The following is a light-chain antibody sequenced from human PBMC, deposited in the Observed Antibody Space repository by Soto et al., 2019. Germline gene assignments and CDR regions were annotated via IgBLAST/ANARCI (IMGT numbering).Light chain of an antibody. CDR1: QSVSSSY. CDR2: GAS. CDR3: QQYGSSPWT. V-gene: IGKV3-20*01. Sequence: EIVLTQSPGTLSLSPGERATLSCMASQSVSSSYLAWYQQKPGQAPRLLIYGASSRATGIPDRFSGSGSGTDFTLTISRLEPADFAVYYCQQYGSSPWTFGQGTKVDIK. J-gene: IGKJ1*01.